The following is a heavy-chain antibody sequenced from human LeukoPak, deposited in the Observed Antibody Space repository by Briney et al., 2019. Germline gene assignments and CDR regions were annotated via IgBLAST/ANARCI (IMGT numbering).Heavy chain of an antibody. D-gene: IGHD3-10*01. CDR1: GFTFSSYA. CDR3: AKDLGPLAGSD. Sequence: GGSLRLSCAASGFTFSSYAMSWVRQAPGKGLEWVSAISGSGGSTCYADSVKGRFAISRDNSKNTLYLQMNSLRAEDTAVYYCAKDLGPLAGSDWGQGTLVTVSS. CDR2: ISGSGGST. J-gene: IGHJ4*02. V-gene: IGHV3-23*01.